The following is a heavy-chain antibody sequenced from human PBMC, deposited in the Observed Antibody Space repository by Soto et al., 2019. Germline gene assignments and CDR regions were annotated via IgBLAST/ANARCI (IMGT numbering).Heavy chain of an antibody. CDR3: ARFVVVVAATDGNYYYGMDV. V-gene: IGHV4-31*03. J-gene: IGHJ6*02. D-gene: IGHD2-15*01. CDR1: GGSVSSGGYY. Sequence: PSETLSLTCTVSGGSVSSGGYYWSWIRQHPGKGLEWIGYIYYSGSTYYNPSLKSRVTISVDTSKNQFSLKLSSVTAADTAVYYCARFVVVVAATDGNYYYGMDVWGQGTTVTVSS. CDR2: IYYSGST.